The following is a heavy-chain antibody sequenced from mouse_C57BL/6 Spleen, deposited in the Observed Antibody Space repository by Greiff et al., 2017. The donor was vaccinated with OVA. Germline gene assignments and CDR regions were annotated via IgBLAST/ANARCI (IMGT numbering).Heavy chain of an antibody. CDR2: ISSGGSYT. V-gene: IGHV5-6*01. J-gene: IGHJ2*01. D-gene: IGHD4-1*01. CDR1: GFTFSSYG. CDR3: ARHTGYYFAC. Sequence: EVMLVESEGDLVKPGGSLKLSCAASGFTFSSYGMPWVRQTPDKRLEWVATISSGGSYTYYPDSVKGRFTISRDNAKNTLYLQMSSLKSEDTAMYYCARHTGYYFACWGQGTTLTVSS.